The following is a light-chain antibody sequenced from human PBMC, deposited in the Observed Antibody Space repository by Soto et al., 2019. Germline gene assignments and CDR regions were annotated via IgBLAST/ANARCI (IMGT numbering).Light chain of an antibody. CDR1: SSDVGGYSH. V-gene: IGLV2-11*01. CDR3: CSYAGSSSFRVL. Sequence: QSALTQPRSVSGSPGQSVTISCTGSSSDVGGYSHVSWFQQHPGKAPKLMIYDVTKRPSGVPDRFSGSKSGNTASLIISGLQAADEAEYYCCCCSYAGSSSFRVLFGGGTKLTVL. CDR2: DVT. J-gene: IGLJ2*01.